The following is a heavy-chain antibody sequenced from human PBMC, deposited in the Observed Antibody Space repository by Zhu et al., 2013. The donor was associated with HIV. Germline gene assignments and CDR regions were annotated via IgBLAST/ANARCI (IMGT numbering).Heavy chain of an antibody. CDR1: GYTFTNFA. D-gene: IGHD2-2*01. V-gene: IGHV1-3*01. CDR3: ASDRCSSISCYSFDY. Sequence: QVQLVQSGAEVKKPGASVKVSCKASGYTFTNFAMHWVRQAPGQRLEWMGWINAGNGNTKYSQKFQGRVTITRDTSASTAFMELSSLRSEDTAVYYCASDRCSSISCYSFDYWGQGTLVTVSS. CDR2: INAGNGNT. J-gene: IGHJ4*02.